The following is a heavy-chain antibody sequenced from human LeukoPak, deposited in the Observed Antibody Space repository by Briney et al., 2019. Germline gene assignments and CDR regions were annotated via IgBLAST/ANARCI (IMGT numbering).Heavy chain of an antibody. CDR1: GGSISIISSSTYY. V-gene: IGHV4-39*01. Sequence: PSETLSLTCTVSGGSISIISSSTYYWGWIRQAPGKGLEWIGSLYYGENSHYNPSLKSRATLSVDTSKNQFSLKLTSVTAADAAXXXXXXXXXXXXAXXXXYFDYXXXGXVXTVPX. CDR3: XXXXXXXXAXXXXYFDY. CDR2: LYYGENS. J-gene: IGHJ4*02.